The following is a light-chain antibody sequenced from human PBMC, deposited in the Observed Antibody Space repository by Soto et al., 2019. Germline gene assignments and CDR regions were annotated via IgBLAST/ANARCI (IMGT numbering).Light chain of an antibody. CDR2: AAS. CDR3: QQSYTTPLS. CDR1: QSISSY. V-gene: IGKV1-39*01. J-gene: IGKJ2*01. Sequence: DIQMTQSPSSLSASVGDRVTITCRASQSISSYLNWYQQKPWKAPKLLIYAASSLQSGAPSRFSGSGSGTYFTLTISSLQPEDFSTYYCQQSYTTPLSFGQGTKLEIK.